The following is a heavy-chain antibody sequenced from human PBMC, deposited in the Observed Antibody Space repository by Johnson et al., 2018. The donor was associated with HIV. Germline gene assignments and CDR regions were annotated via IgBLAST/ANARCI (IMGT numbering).Heavy chain of an antibody. CDR3: ARASTIFGRWRAFDI. D-gene: IGHD3-3*01. CDR2: ISYDGSNK. CDR1: GFTFSSYA. V-gene: IGHV3-30*04. Sequence: QVQLVESGGGVVQPGRSLRLSCAASGFTFSSYAMHWVRQAPGKGLEWVAVISYDGSNKYYADSVKGRFTISRDNSKNTLYLQMNSLRAEDTAVYYGARASTIFGRWRAFDIWGQGTMVTVSS. J-gene: IGHJ3*02.